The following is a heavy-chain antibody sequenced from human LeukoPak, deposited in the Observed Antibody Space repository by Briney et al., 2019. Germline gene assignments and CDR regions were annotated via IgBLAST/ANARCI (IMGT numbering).Heavy chain of an antibody. CDR1: GFTFSSYS. CDR2: ISSSSYK. D-gene: IGHD3-16*01. J-gene: IGHJ4*02. V-gene: IGHV3-21*01. CDR3: AREGARSTLDY. Sequence: GGSLRLSCAASGFTFSSYSMNWVRQAPGKGLEWVSSISSSSYKYYADSVKGRFTISRDNAKNSLYLQMNSLRAEDTAVYYCAREGARSTLDYWGQGTLVTVSS.